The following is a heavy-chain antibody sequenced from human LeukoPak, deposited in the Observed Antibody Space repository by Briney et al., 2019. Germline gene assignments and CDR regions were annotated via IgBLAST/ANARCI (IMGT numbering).Heavy chain of an antibody. V-gene: IGHV3-23*01. Sequence: PGGSLRLSCAASGFTFSTYAMSWVRQAPGKGLEWVSIITSSGGSTNYADSVKDRFTISRDNSKNTLYLQMNSLKPDDTAVYYCATDVTGGAISFWGQGALVTVSS. J-gene: IGHJ4*02. CDR2: ITSSGGST. CDR1: GFTFSTYA. D-gene: IGHD1-14*01. CDR3: ATDVTGGAISF.